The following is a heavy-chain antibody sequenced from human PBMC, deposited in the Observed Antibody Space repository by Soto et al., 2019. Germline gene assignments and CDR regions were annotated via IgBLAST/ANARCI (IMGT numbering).Heavy chain of an antibody. CDR2: ISGPGATI. V-gene: IGHV3-23*01. CDR3: AKMLTMVRGVTGLRDFDF. CDR1: GFTFSSYA. D-gene: IGHD3-10*01. Sequence: EVQLLEAGGNLIQPGGSLRRSCAASGFTFSSYAMSWVRQAPGQGLEWLSAISGPGATIYYADSVKGRFTISRDNSKNTLYLQMNSLTAEDTAVYYCAKMLTMVRGVTGLRDFDFWGQGTLVTVSS. J-gene: IGHJ4*02.